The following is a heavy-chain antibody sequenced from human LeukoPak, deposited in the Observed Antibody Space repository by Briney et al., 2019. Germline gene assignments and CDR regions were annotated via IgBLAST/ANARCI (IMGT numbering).Heavy chain of an antibody. CDR3: AREFLAAGITNFDY. Sequence: SETLSLTCTVSGGSISSSSYYWSWIRQPAGKGLEWIGRIYTSGSTNYNPSLKSRVTMSVDTSKNQFSLKLSSVTAADTAVYYCAREFLAAGITNFDYWGQGTLVTVSS. CDR2: IYTSGST. V-gene: IGHV4-61*02. CDR1: GGSISSSSYY. D-gene: IGHD2-15*01. J-gene: IGHJ4*02.